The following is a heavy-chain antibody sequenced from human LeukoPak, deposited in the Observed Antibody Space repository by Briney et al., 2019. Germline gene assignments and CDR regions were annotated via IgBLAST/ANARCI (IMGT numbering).Heavy chain of an antibody. CDR1: GGSIYSYF. CDR2: VSYSGSA. V-gene: IGHV4-59*01. D-gene: IGHD3-16*01. CDR3: ARDRGAYGEQLTYPCWYFDI. Sequence: SETLSLTCTVSGGSIYSYFWSWIRQPPGKGPEWIGYVSYSGSADYSPSLKSRVTMTVDTSKNEVSLNLKSVTAADTAVYYCARDRGAYGEQLTYPCWYFDIWGRGTLVTVSS. J-gene: IGHJ2*01.